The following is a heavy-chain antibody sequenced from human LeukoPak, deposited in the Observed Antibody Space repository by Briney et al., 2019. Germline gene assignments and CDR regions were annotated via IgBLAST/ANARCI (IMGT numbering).Heavy chain of an antibody. D-gene: IGHD5-18*01. V-gene: IGHV3-53*01. CDR2: IYSGGNT. CDR3: ARDQVPALAN. J-gene: IGHJ4*02. CDR1: GITVSSNY. Sequence: PGGSLRLSCAASGITVSSNYMSWVRQPPGKGLEWVSIIYSGGNTYYADSVKGRFTISRDNSKNTLYLQMNSLRAEDTAVYYCARDQVPALANWGQGTLVTVSS.